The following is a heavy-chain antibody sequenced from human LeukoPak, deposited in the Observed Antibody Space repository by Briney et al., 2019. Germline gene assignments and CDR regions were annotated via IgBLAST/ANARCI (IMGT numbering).Heavy chain of an antibody. Sequence: PSETLSLTCAVYGGSFSGYYWSWIRQPPGKGLEWIGEINHSGSTNYNPSLKSRVTISVDTSKNQFSLKLSSVTAADTAVYYCARVKKDYSNLPLPHDAFDIWGQGTMVTVSS. V-gene: IGHV4-34*01. J-gene: IGHJ3*02. CDR1: GGSFSGYY. CDR2: INHSGST. CDR3: ARVKKDYSNLPLPHDAFDI. D-gene: IGHD4-11*01.